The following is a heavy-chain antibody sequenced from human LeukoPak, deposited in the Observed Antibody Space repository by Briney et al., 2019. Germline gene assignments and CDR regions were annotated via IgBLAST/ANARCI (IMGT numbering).Heavy chain of an antibody. Sequence: GGSLRLSCAASGFTFSSYGMSWVRQAPGRGLEWVAYINSGGTTTYYLDSVKGRFTISRDNAKNALSLQMTSLRVEDTATYYCVRDWTHSIWSGYGYGFDVWGQGTTVVVSS. CDR1: GFTFSSYG. V-gene: IGHV3-7*01. D-gene: IGHD3-3*01. J-gene: IGHJ3*01. CDR2: INSGGTTT. CDR3: VRDWTHSIWSGYGYGFDV.